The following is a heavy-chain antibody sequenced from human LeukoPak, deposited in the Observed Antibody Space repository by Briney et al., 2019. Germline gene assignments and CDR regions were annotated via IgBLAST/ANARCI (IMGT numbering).Heavy chain of an antibody. V-gene: IGHV3-21*01. CDR3: ARDLVPAAIYERNWFDP. D-gene: IGHD2-2*02. CDR1: GFAFSSYE. J-gene: IGHJ5*02. Sequence: PGGSLRLSCAASGFAFSSYEMNWVRQAPGKGLERVSSISSSSSYIYYADSVKGRFTISRDNAKNSLYLQMNSLRAEDTAVYYCARDLVPAAIYERNWFDPWGQGTLVTVSS. CDR2: ISSSSSYI.